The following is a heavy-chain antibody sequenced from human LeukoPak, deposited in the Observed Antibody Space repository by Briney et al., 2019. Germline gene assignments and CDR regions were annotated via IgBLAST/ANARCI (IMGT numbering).Heavy chain of an antibody. CDR2: IKQDGSEK. D-gene: IGHD6-6*01. Sequence: GGSLRLSCAASGFTFSSYWMSWVRQAPGKGLEWVANIKQDGSEKYYVDSVKGRFTISRDNAKNSLYLQMNSLRAEDTAVYYCARVSSSSLLGGYYYYYYMDVWGKGTTVTVSS. CDR3: ARVSSSSLLGGYYYYYYMDV. CDR1: GFTFSSYW. J-gene: IGHJ6*03. V-gene: IGHV3-7*01.